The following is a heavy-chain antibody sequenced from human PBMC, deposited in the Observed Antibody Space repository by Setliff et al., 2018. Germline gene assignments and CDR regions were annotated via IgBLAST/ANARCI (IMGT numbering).Heavy chain of an antibody. CDR1: GFSFRNCW. D-gene: IGHD3-10*02. J-gene: IGHJ4*02. V-gene: IGHV3-7*01. CDR2: INPGGSET. Sequence: PGGSLRLSCVATGFSFRNCWASWVRQAQGKGPEWLASINPGGSETYYVDSARGRFTISRDNARNSLSLQMNSLRSDDTAVYYCLGAGTCSYWGQGTRVTVSS. CDR3: LGAGTCSY.